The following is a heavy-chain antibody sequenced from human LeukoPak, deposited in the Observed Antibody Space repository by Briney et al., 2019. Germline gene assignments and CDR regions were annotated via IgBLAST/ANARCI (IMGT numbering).Heavy chain of an antibody. D-gene: IGHD4-11*01. J-gene: IGHJ4*02. Sequence: GGSLRLSCAPSGFTFTSYGMHGVRQAPGRGLESVAFIRYDGTNKYYADSVKGRFTISRDNSKNTLYLQMNSLRAEDTAPYYRAKKLMSLTTRAFLDYWGQGTLVTVSS. CDR2: IRYDGTNK. CDR3: AKKLMSLTTRAFLDY. CDR1: GFTFTSYG. V-gene: IGHV3-30*02.